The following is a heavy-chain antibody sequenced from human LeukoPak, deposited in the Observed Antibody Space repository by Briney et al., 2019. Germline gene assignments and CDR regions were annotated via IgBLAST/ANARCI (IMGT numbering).Heavy chain of an antibody. CDR3: AREDWYLDS. CDR2: IWYDGSDK. Sequence: GGSLRLSCAASGFTFSIYGVHWVRQAPGKGLEWVALIWYDGSDKYYADSVKGRFTISRDNSKNTLYLQMNSLRAEDTAVYYCAREDWYLDSWGQGTLVTVSS. CDR1: GFTFSIYG. J-gene: IGHJ4*02. V-gene: IGHV3-33*01. D-gene: IGHD3/OR15-3a*01.